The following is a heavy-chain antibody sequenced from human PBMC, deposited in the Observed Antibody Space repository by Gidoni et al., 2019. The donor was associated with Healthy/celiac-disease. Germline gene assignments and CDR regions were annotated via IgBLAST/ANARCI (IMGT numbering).Heavy chain of an antibody. Sequence: QVQLVQSGAEVKTPGASVKVSCKASGYTFTSYDINWVRQATGQGLEWMGWMNPNSGNTGYAQKFQGRVTMTRNTSISTAYMELSSLRSEDTAVHYCARGRAGGTTGRKYYYGMDVWGQGTTVTVSS. CDR1: GYTFTSYD. D-gene: IGHD3-10*01. CDR2: MNPNSGNT. V-gene: IGHV1-8*01. CDR3: ARGRAGGTTGRKYYYGMDV. J-gene: IGHJ6*02.